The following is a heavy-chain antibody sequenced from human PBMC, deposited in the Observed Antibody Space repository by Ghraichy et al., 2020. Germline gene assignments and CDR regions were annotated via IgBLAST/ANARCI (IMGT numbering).Heavy chain of an antibody. V-gene: IGHV3-30*18. CDR3: AKDLGYYYGSGSYYRPNY. CDR1: GYTFSSYG. D-gene: IGHD3-10*01. J-gene: IGHJ4*02. CDR2: ISYDGSEK. Sequence: GGSLRLSCAASGYTFSSYGIHWVRQAPVKGLEWVAVISYDGSEKYSADSVKGRFTISRDTSKNTLYLQMNTLRAEDTAVYYCAKDLGYYYGSGSYYRPNYWGQGTLVTVSS.